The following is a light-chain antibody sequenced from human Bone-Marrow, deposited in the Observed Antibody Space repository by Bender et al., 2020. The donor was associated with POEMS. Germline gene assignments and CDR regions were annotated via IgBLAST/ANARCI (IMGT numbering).Light chain of an antibody. V-gene: IGLV1-44*01. CDR1: DSNFGGNN. CDR3: CSYEPGSTFAV. CDR2: SNY. Sequence: QSVLTQPPSASGTPGQSVIISCSGTDSNFGGNNVNWYQHLPGTAPRLVVYSNYQRPSGVPARFSGSKSGTSASLAISDIQSEDEGDYYCCSYEPGSTFAVFGGGTQLTVL. J-gene: IGLJ7*01.